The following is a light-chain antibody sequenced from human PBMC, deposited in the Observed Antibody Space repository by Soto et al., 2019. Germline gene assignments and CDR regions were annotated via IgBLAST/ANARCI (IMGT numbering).Light chain of an antibody. CDR2: DVS. V-gene: IGLV2-14*01. J-gene: IGLJ1*01. CDR3: SSYTTSGTRV. Sequence: QSALTQPASVSGSPGQSITISCTGTSSDVGGYNYVSWYQQHPGKAPKLMIYDVSNRPSGVSNRFSGSKSGNTASLTISGLHAEDEADYYCSSYTTSGTRVFGTGTKLTVL. CDR1: SSDVGGYNY.